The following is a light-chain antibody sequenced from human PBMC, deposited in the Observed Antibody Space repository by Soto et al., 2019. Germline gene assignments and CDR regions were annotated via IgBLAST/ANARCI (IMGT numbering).Light chain of an antibody. J-gene: IGKJ5*01. CDR3: QQRKYWQVT. V-gene: IGKV3-11*01. CDR2: DAS. Sequence: EIVLTQSPVTLSLSPGERATLSCRASQSLSNSLAWYQQKPGQPPRLLIYDASNRATGIPARFSGSGSGTDFTLTISSLEPEDFAVYYCQQRKYWQVTFGQGTRLEI. CDR1: QSLSNS.